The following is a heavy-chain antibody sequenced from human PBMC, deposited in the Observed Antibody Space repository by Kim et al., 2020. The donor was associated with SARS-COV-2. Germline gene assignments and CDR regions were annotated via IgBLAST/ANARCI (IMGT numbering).Heavy chain of an antibody. CDR3: ARDVVSFFADYYYYGMDV. J-gene: IGHJ6*02. Sequence: KGRFTISRDNAKNSLYLQMNSLRAEDTAVYYCARDVVSFFADYYYYGMDVWGQGTTVTVSS. D-gene: IGHD3-3*02. V-gene: IGHV3-48*03.